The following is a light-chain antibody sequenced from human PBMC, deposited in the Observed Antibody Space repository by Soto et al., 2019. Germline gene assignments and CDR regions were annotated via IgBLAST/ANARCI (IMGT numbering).Light chain of an antibody. Sequence: DIQLTQSPSTLPASVGDRVTITCRASQSISNWLAWYHQKPGTAPTLLLYHATTLESGVPSRFSGSGSGTEFTLTSIGLQAYDFANYYCQNDMRYSVGQGTKVEIK. CDR1: QSISNW. CDR3: QNDMRYS. CDR2: HAT. J-gene: IGKJ1*01. V-gene: IGKV1-5*01.